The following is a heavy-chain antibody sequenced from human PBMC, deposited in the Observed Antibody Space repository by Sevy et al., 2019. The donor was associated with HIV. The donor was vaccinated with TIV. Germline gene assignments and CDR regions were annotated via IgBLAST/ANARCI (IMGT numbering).Heavy chain of an antibody. J-gene: IGHJ4*02. D-gene: IGHD6-19*01. V-gene: IGHV3-23*01. CDR1: GFTFSSYA. CDR3: AKDLGYSSGWYN. CDR2: ISGSGGST. Sequence: GGSLRLSCAASGFTFSSYAMSWVHQAPGKGLEWVSAISGSGGSTYYADSVKGRFTISRDNSKNTLYLQMNSLRAEDTAVYYCAKDLGYSSGWYNWGQGTLVTVSS.